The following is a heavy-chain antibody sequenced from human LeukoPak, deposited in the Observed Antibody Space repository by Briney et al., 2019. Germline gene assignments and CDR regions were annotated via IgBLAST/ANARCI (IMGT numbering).Heavy chain of an antibody. CDR3: ARQTYAREAFDI. Sequence: SETLSLTCTVSGGSISSYYWSWIRQPPGKGLEWIGYIYYSGSTNYNPSLKSRVTISVDTSKNQFSLKLSSVTAADTAVYYCARQTYAREAFDIWGQGTMVTVSS. D-gene: IGHD3-16*01. CDR1: GGSISSYY. J-gene: IGHJ3*02. V-gene: IGHV4-59*08. CDR2: IYYSGST.